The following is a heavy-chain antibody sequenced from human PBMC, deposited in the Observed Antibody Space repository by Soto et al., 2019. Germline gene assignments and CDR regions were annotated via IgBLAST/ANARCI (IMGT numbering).Heavy chain of an antibody. V-gene: IGHV3-21*01. CDR3: ARDGTLDAGYSYDLFDY. J-gene: IGHJ4*02. Sequence: GGSLRLSCAASGFTFSSYSMNWVRQAPGKGLEWVSSISSSSSYIYYADSVKGRFTISRDNAKNSLYLQMNSLRAEDTAVYYCARDGTLDAGYSYDLFDYWGQGTLVTVSS. CDR1: GFTFSSYS. CDR2: ISSSSSYI. D-gene: IGHD5-18*01.